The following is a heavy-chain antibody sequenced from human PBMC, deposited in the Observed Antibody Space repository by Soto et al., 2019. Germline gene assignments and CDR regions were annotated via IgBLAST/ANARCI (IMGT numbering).Heavy chain of an antibody. Sequence: QMQLVQSGAEVQRPGASVRVSCKSSGYTFTSFYIHWVRQAPGQGLEWMGIINPSGGITNFAQRFQGRVTTTRDMATNTPYMELSSLKSYDTAVYYCASSPAFSSSWAGIPPDPSHGMDVWGQGTTVTVS. D-gene: IGHD6-13*01. CDR1: GYTFTSFY. J-gene: IGHJ6*02. V-gene: IGHV1-46*01. CDR3: ASSPAFSSSWAGIPPDPSHGMDV. CDR2: INPSGGIT.